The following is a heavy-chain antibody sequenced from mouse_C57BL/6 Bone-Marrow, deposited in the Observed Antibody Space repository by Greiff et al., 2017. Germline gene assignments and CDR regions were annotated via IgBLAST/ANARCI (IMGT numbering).Heavy chain of an antibody. V-gene: IGHV1-81*01. CDR1: GYTFTSYG. D-gene: IGHD4-1*01. CDR3: ARQSGTGGYFDD. Sequence: QVQLQQSGAELVRPGASVKLSCKASGYTFTSYGISWVKQRTGQGLEWIGEIYPRSGNTYYNEKFKGKATLTADKSSSTAYMELRSLTSEDSAVYFCARQSGTGGYFDDWGTGTTVTVSA. CDR2: IYPRSGNT. J-gene: IGHJ1*03.